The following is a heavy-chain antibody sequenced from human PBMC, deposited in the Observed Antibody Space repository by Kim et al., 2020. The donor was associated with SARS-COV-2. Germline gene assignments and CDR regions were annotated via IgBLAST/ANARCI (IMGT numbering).Heavy chain of an antibody. V-gene: IGHV1-46*01. CDR2: INPSGGST. D-gene: IGHD6-19*01. J-gene: IGHJ6*02. CDR1: GYTFTSYY. Sequence: ASVKVSCKASGYTFTSYYMHWVRQAPGQGLEWMGIINPSGGSTSYAQKFQGRVTMTRDTSTSTVYMELSSLRSEDTAVYYCARADGRRPNSATPLIAVAASGMDVWGQGTTVTVSS. CDR3: ARADGRRPNSATPLIAVAASGMDV.